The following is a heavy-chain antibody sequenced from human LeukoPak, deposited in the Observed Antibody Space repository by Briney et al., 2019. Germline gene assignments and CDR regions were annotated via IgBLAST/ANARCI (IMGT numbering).Heavy chain of an antibody. J-gene: IGHJ4*02. CDR2: ISAYNGNT. CDR1: GYTFTSYG. CDR3: ARESGYAFDY. V-gene: IGHV1-18*01. D-gene: IGHD5-12*01. Sequence: WASVTVFCKASGYTFTSYGISWVRQAPGQGLEWMGWISAYNGNTTYAQKLQGRVTMTTDTSTSTAYMELRSLRSDDTAVYYCARESGYAFDYWGQGTLVTVSS.